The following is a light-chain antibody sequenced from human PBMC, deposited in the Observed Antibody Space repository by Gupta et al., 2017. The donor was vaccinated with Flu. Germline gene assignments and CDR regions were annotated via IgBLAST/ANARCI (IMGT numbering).Light chain of an antibody. CDR3: QVWDSRGDHVV. CDR1: DIGTKS. V-gene: IGLV3-21*02. Sequence: SYVLTQPPSVSVAPGQTARITCGGDDIGTKSVHWYQQRPGQAPVLVVYDDIDRPSGIPERFSGSNSGNTATLTVTSVEAGDEADYYCQVWDSRGDHVVFGGGTQLTVL. CDR2: DDI. J-gene: IGLJ2*01.